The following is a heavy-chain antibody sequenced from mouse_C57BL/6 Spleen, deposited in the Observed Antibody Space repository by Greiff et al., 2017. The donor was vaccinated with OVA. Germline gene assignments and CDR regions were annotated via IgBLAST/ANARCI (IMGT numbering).Heavy chain of an antibody. Sequence: VQLQQPGAELVRPGSSVKLSCKASGYTFTTSWMHWLQPRPFQGLEWIGNIDPSDSETPYTPTFQDPATLPVDKSSSTDYRQLSSLTSEDAAVYDGASYDGEGWAYGGQGTLVTVSA. D-gene: IGHD2-13*01. CDR2: IDPSDSET. J-gene: IGHJ3*01. CDR1: GYTFTTSW. CDR3: ASYDGEGWAY. V-gene: IGHV1-52*01.